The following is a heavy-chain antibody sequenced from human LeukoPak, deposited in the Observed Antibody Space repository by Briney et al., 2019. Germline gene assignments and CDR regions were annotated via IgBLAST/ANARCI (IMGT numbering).Heavy chain of an antibody. Sequence: GGSLRLSCAASGFTLSSYAMSWVRQAPGKGLEWVSAISGDGRIIHHADSVKGRFTISRDNSKNTLYLQMNSLRAEDTAVYYCATKGLVSVPSRYHFDYWGQGTLVTVSS. CDR2: ISGDGRII. CDR1: GFTLSSYA. D-gene: IGHD2-2*01. V-gene: IGHV3-23*01. CDR3: ATKGLVSVPSRYHFDY. J-gene: IGHJ4*02.